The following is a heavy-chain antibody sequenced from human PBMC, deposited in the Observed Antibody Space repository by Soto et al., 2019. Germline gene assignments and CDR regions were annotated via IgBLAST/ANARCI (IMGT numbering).Heavy chain of an antibody. J-gene: IGHJ4*02. CDR2: ISGGGDTT. CDR1: VFTFNDYA. V-gene: IGHV3-23*01. D-gene: IGHD3-10*01. Sequence: EVQLLESGGGLVQPGGSLRLSCADSVFTFNDYAMTWVRQAPGKGLEWVSAISGGGDTTSYADSVKGRFTVSRDGSKNTLYLQMSSLRAEDTALYYCAKGRGGSVSLTPSVDFWGQGTLVTVSS. CDR3: AKGRGGSVSLTPSVDF.